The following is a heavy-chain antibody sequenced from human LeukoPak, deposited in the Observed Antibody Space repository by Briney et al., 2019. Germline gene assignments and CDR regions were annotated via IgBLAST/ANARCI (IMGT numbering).Heavy chain of an antibody. CDR3: AREARYCSSTSCTNRVFDY. V-gene: IGHV3-48*01. J-gene: IGHJ4*02. CDR1: GFTFSSYS. Sequence: PGGSLRLSCAASGFTFSSYSMNWVRQAPGKGLEWVSYISSSSSTIYYADSVKGRFTISRDNAKNSLYLQMNSLRAGDTAVYYCAREARYCSSTSCTNRVFDYWGQGTLVTVSS. CDR2: ISSSSSTI. D-gene: IGHD2-2*01.